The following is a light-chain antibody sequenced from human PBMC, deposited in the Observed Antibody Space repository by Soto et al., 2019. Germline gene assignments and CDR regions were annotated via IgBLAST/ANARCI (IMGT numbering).Light chain of an antibody. CDR3: QQYNSYSPYT. Sequence: DLHIIKYKTTLSASVGDRVTITCRASQSISSWLAWYQQKPGKAPKLLIYDASSLESGVSSRFSGSGSGTEFTLTISSLQPDDFATYYCQQYNSYSPYTLGQGTKVDIK. CDR2: DAS. CDR1: QSISSW. V-gene: IGKV1-5*01. J-gene: IGKJ2*01.